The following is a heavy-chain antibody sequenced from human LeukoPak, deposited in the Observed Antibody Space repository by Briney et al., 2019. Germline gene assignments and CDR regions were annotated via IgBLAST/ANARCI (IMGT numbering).Heavy chain of an antibody. CDR2: ISTSGST. CDR3: ARDSGSYIRDWFDP. D-gene: IGHD1-26*01. CDR1: GGSISNYY. Sequence: PSETLSLTCTVSGGSISNYYWSWIRQPAGKGLEWIGRISTSGSTNYNPSLKSRVTISVDTSKNQFSLKLSSVTAADTAVYYCARDSGSYIRDWFDPWGQGTLVTVSS. J-gene: IGHJ5*02. V-gene: IGHV4-4*07.